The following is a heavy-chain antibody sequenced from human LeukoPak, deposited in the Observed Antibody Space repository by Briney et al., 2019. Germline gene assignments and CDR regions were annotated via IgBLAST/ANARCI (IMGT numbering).Heavy chain of an antibody. CDR3: ARDRSVSGSYSKTLDY. V-gene: IGHV3-30-3*01. Sequence: SGGSLRLSCVTSGFTFSDHWMHWVRQAPGKGLEWVAVISYDGSNKYYADSVKGRFTISRDNSKNTLYLQMNSLRAEDTAVYYCARDRSVSGSYSKTLDYWGQGTLVTVSS. J-gene: IGHJ4*02. CDR2: ISYDGSNK. D-gene: IGHD1-26*01. CDR1: GFTFSDHW.